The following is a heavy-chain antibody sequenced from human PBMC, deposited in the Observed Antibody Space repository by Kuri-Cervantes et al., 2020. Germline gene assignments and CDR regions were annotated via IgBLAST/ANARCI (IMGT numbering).Heavy chain of an antibody. CDR2: ISAYNAKT. V-gene: IGHV1-18*01. D-gene: IGHD5-18*01. J-gene: IGHJ4*02. Sequence: ASVKVSCKASGGTFSSYTISWVRQAPGQGLEWMGWISAYNAKTNYAQKLQGRVTMTTDTSTTTAYMELRSLRSDDTAVYYCARAPEYSSIHYYFDYWGQGTLVTVSS. CDR1: GGTFSSYT. CDR3: ARAPEYSSIHYYFDY.